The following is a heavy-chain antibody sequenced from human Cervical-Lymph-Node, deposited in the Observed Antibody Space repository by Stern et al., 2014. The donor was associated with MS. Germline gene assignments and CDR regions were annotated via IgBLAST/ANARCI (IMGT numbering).Heavy chain of an antibody. J-gene: IGHJ4*02. CDR1: GGSVSSGSPY. CDR3: ARVTEFLRFFYPDY. Sequence: VQLVQSGPGLVKPSQTLSLTCTVSGGSVSSGSPYWSWIRQHPGKGLERIGYISYSGNTYYSPSLQSRLTISMDTSKNQFSLKLRSVTAADTAIYYCARVTEFLRFFYPDYWGQGTLVTVSS. D-gene: IGHD3-3*01. V-gene: IGHV4-31*03. CDR2: ISYSGNT.